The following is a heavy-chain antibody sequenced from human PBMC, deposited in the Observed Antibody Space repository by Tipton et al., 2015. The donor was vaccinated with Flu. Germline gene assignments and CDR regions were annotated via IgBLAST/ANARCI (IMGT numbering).Heavy chain of an antibody. CDR1: GGSISSDY. Sequence: LRLSCTVSGGSISSDYWSWIRQPPGKGLGWIGSFLYSGIPKNNPSLKSRVTLSGDTSKNQFSLQLRSVTAADTAVYYCARVLGNSHSYGMDVWGQGTTVTVSS. CDR3: ARVLGNSHSYGMDV. CDR2: FLYSGIP. V-gene: IGHV4-59*01. J-gene: IGHJ6*02. D-gene: IGHD1-1*01.